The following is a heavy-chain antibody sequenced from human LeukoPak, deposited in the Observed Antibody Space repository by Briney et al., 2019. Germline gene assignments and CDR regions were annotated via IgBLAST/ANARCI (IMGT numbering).Heavy chain of an antibody. Sequence: GESLKISCKGSGYSFTSYWIGWVRQMPGKGLDWMGIIYPGDSDTRYSPSFQGQVTISADKSISTAYLQWSSLKASDTAVYYCARRSYCSGGSCYGDYWGQGTLVTVSS. D-gene: IGHD2-15*01. CDR1: GYSFTSYW. CDR2: IYPGDSDT. V-gene: IGHV5-51*01. CDR3: ARRSYCSGGSCYGDY. J-gene: IGHJ4*02.